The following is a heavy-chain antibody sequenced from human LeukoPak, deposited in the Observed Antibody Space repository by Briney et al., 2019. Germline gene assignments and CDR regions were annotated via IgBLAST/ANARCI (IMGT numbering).Heavy chain of an antibody. V-gene: IGHV3-23*01. Sequence: GGSLRLSCAASGFTFSSYAMSWVRQAPGKGLEGVSAISGSGDNIYYGDSVKGRFTISRDSSKKTLYLQMNILRAEDTAVYYCAKSDCSYISCYVLDYWGQGTQVTVSS. CDR2: ISGSGDNI. J-gene: IGHJ4*02. CDR1: GFTFSSYA. D-gene: IGHD2-2*01. CDR3: AKSDCSYISCYVLDY.